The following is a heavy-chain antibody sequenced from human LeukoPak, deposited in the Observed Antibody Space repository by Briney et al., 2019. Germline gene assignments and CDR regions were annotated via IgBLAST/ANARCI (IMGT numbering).Heavy chain of an antibody. J-gene: IGHJ6*02. CDR1: GFTFSSYA. D-gene: IGHD6-19*01. Sequence: GGSLRLSCAASGFTFSSYAMNWVRQAPGKGLEWVSTIGGGGYSTYYADSVKGRFTISRDNSKNTLFLQMNSLRAEDTAIYYCAKGSVSMAGTPGDVWGQGTTVTVSS. CDR2: IGGGGYST. V-gene: IGHV3-23*01. CDR3: AKGSVSMAGTPGDV.